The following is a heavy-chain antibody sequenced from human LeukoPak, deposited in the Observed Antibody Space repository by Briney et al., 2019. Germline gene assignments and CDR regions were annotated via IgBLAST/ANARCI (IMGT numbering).Heavy chain of an antibody. CDR3: ARAVSGRFDY. V-gene: IGHV4-59*08. J-gene: IGHJ4*02. CDR1: GGSMSPYH. Sequence: TSETLSLTYTVSGGSMSPYHWSWIRQPPGKGLEWTGYIYYSGSTNYNPSLKSRVTISVDTSKNQFSLKLSSVTAADTAMYYCARAVSGRFDYWGQGTLVTVSS. D-gene: IGHD6-19*01. CDR2: IYYSGST.